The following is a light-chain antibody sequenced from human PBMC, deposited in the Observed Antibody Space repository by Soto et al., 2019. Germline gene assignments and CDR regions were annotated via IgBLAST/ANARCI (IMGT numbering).Light chain of an antibody. CDR3: ATWDDSFRGL. Sequence: QSVLTQPPSVSGTPGQRITISCSGDSSNIGDNFVYWYQQVPETAPKLLFYRNDERPSGVPDRFSASKSGTSASLAISGLRSEDEADYYCATWDDSFRGLFGGGTKLTVL. J-gene: IGLJ3*02. V-gene: IGLV1-47*01. CDR2: RND. CDR1: SSNIGDNF.